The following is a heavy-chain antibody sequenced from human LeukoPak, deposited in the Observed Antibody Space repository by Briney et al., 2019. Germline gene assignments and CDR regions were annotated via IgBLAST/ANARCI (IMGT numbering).Heavy chain of an antibody. CDR2: INNDGHKT. J-gene: IGHJ4*02. Sequence: SGGSLRLSCAASGFTLRDYAIHWVRQAPGKGLECVSLSLINNDGHKTYYADSVKGRFTISRDNSRNSLYLQMNSLTIEDTALYFCTKGLRSGTYYNIFDYWSQGTPVTVS. D-gene: IGHD3-10*01. V-gene: IGHV3-43*02. CDR1: GFTLRDYA. CDR3: TKGLRSGTYYNIFDY.